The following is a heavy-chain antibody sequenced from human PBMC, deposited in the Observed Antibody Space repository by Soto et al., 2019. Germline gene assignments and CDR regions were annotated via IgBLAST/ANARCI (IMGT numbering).Heavy chain of an antibody. CDR3: ARGVEGHGDYFYRFDY. D-gene: IGHD4-17*01. CDR1: GYTFTSYG. J-gene: IGHJ4*02. CDR2: ISAYNGNT. Sequence: QVQLVQSGAEVKKPGASVKVSCKASGYTFTSYGISWVRQAPGQGLERMGWISAYNGNTNYAQKLQGRDTMTTDTSTSTAYMELRSLRSDDTAVYYCARGVEGHGDYFYRFDYWGQGTLVTVSS. V-gene: IGHV1-18*01.